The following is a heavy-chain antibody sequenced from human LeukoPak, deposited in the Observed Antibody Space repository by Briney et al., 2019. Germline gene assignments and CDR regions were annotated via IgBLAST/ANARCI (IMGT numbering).Heavy chain of an antibody. CDR2: MYLSGTT. D-gene: IGHD3-22*01. V-gene: IGHV4-4*02. CDR3: AGLVGRYSSGLYYYYFDY. J-gene: IGHJ4*02. CDR1: GDSINSLDL. Sequence: PSETLSLTCTVSGDSINSLDLWSWVRQSPGKGLEWIGEMYLSGTTHSNPSVKSRVTISIDKSKNQFFLNLSSVTAADTAVYYCAGLVGRYSSGLYYYYFDYWGQGTLDTVSS.